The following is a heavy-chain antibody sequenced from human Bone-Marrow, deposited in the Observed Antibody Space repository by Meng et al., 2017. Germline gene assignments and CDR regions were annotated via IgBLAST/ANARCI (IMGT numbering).Heavy chain of an antibody. CDR1: GFTFSSYW. Sequence: GESLKISCVASGFTFSSYWMSWVRQAPGKGLEWVANIKQDGSEKYYVDSVKGRFTISRDNAKNSLYLQMNSLRAEDTAVYYCVRGGRDGYNYFSYWGQGTLVTVSS. D-gene: IGHD5-24*01. CDR3: VRGGRDGYNYFSY. CDR2: IKQDGSEK. J-gene: IGHJ4*02. V-gene: IGHV3-7*01.